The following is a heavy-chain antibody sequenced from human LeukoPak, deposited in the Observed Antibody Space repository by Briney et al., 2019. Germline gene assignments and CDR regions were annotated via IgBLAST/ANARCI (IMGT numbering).Heavy chain of an antibody. CDR3: LTVRKYLRVGWNSNFDY. CDR2: ISGRTGTT. J-gene: IGHJ4*02. V-gene: IGHV3-23*01. CDR1: GFTFGSYA. D-gene: IGHD1-7*01. Sequence: GGSLRLSCAAPGFTFGSYAMSWVRQAPGKGLEWVSTISGRTGTTHYADSVKGRFTISRDNSKNTLYLQMNSLRAEDTAVYYCLTVRKYLRVGWNSNFDYWGQGALVTVSS.